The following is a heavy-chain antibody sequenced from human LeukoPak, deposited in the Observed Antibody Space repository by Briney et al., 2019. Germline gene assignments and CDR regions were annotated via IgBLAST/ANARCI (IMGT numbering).Heavy chain of an antibody. CDR3: ARVSDYYGSGSHMDV. V-gene: IGHV4-34*01. CDR2: INHSGST. CDR1: GGSFSGYY. Sequence: PSETLSLTCAVYGGSFSGYYWSWIRQPPGKGLEWIGEINHSGSTNYNPSLKSRVTISVDTSKNQFSLKLSSVTAADTAVYCCARVSDYYGSGSHMDVWGKGTTVTISS. D-gene: IGHD3-10*01. J-gene: IGHJ6*03.